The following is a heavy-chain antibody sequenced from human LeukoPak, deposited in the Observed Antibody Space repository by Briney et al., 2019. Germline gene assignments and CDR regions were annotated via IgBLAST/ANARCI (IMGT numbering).Heavy chain of an antibody. CDR2: IYYSGST. V-gene: IGHV4-59*01. D-gene: IGHD5-18*01. J-gene: IGHJ5*02. Sequence: SETLSLTCTVSGDSISGYYWSWIRQPPGKGLEWIGYIYYSGSTDYNPSLRGRVTISVDTSETQFSLNLSSVTAAGTAVYYCARAKRGYSYGSFDPWGQGTLVTVSS. CDR3: ARAKRGYSYGSFDP. CDR1: GDSISGYY.